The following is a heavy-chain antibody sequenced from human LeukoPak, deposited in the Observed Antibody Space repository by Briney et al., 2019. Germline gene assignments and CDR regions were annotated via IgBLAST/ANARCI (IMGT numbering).Heavy chain of an antibody. CDR1: EFTFSAYA. CDR3: ARAAGYSSGWYYYYYYYMDV. Sequence: GSLPLSCAASEFTFSAYAMNWVRQAPGKGLEWVSSISSSSRYIYYADSVKGRFTISRDNAKNSLSLQMNSLRAEDTAVYYCARAAGYSSGWYYYYYYYMDVWGKGTTVTVSS. J-gene: IGHJ6*03. D-gene: IGHD6-19*01. V-gene: IGHV3-21*01. CDR2: ISSSSRYI.